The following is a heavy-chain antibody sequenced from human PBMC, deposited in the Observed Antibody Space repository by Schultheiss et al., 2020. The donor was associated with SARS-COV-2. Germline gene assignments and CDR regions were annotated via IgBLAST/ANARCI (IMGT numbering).Heavy chain of an antibody. CDR3: AKDAPWGE. CDR2: ISYDGSNK. J-gene: IGHJ4*02. D-gene: IGHD1-26*01. CDR1: GFTFSSYA. Sequence: GGSLRLSCAASGFTFSSYAMHWVRQAPGKGLEWVAVISYDGSNKYYADSVKGRFTISRDNSKNTLYLQMNSLRAEDTALYYCAKDAPWGEWGQGTLVTVSS. V-gene: IGHV3-30-3*01.